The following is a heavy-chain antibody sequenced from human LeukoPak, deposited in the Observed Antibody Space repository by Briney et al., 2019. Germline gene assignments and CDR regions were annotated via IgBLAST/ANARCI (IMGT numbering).Heavy chain of an antibody. J-gene: IGHJ4*02. V-gene: IGHV3-30-3*02. D-gene: IGHD6-13*01. CDR2: ISYDGNDK. CDR1: GFTFNSYA. Sequence: AGGSLSLSCAASGFTFNSYAMSWVRQAPGKGLEWVAIISYDGNDKYYTDSVRGRFTISRENSKNTLYLQMNSLRAEDTAVYYCAKSSRATTSGPFDYWGQGTLVTVSS. CDR3: AKSSRATTSGPFDY.